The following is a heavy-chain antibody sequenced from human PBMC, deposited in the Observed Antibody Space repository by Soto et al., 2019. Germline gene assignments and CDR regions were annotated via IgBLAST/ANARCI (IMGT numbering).Heavy chain of an antibody. CDR2: INYRGTT. CDR1: GGSINSGDSY. CDR3: ARDAPGVAPY. Sequence: QVQLQESGPGLVRPSQTLSLTCTVSGGSINSGDSYWNWIRQNPEKGLEWIGYINYRGTTFYNPSLKSRMIISADTSENQFSLKLNSVTAADTAVYYCARDAPGVAPYWGQGTLVTVSS. J-gene: IGHJ4*02. V-gene: IGHV4-31*03. D-gene: IGHD2-15*01.